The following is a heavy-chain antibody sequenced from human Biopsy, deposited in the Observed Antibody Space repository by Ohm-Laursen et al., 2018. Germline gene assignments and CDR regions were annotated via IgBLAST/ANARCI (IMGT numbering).Heavy chain of an antibody. D-gene: IGHD5-12*01. CDR1: GVSISTYY. Sequence: SETLSLTCTVSGVSISTYYWSWIRQSPGRGLEWIAYIYYSGSTDYNPSLKSRVTISLDTSKNQFSLKLISVTAADTAIYYCAREAIGVATAFDIWGQGTMVTISS. CDR3: AREAIGVATAFDI. J-gene: IGHJ3*02. CDR2: IYYSGST. V-gene: IGHV4-59*01.